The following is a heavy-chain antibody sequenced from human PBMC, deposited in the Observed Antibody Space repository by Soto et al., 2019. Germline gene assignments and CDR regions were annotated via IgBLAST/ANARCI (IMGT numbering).Heavy chain of an antibody. J-gene: IGHJ4*01. CDR3: AKDRYDLSWNEVALDF. D-gene: IGHD1-1*01. CDR1: GFSFDRYA. CDR2: LNWRGDNV. Sequence: GGSLILSCAASGFSFDRYAMHWVRQVPGRGLEWVAGLNWRGDNVAYVDSVKGRFTISRDNAKQSLFLQMDSLGPEDTAHYYCAKDRYDLSWNEVALDFWGHGIPVTVSS. V-gene: IGHV3-9*01.